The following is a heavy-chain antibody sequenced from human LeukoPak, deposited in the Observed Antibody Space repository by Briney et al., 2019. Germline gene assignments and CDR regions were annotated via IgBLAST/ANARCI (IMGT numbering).Heavy chain of an antibody. V-gene: IGHV3-33*01. CDR2: IWSDGSSK. J-gene: IGHJ6*02. D-gene: IGHD6-13*01. CDR3: ARGQPPSYYDMDV. Sequence: GGSLRLSCAASGFTFNSYGMHWVRQAPGKGLESVAVIWSDGSSKHYADSVKGRFTISRDNSKNTLYLQMSSLRAEDTALYYCARGQPPSYYDMDVWGQGTTVTVSS. CDR1: GFTFNSYG.